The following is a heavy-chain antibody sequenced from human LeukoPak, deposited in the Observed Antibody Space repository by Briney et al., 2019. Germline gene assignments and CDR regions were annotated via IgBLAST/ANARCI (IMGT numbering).Heavy chain of an antibody. V-gene: IGHV4-31*03. D-gene: IGHD3-22*01. J-gene: IGHJ4*02. Sequence: SETLSLTCTVSGGSISSGGYYWSWIRQHPGKGLGWIGYIYYSGSTYYNPSLKSRVTISVDTSENQFSLKLSSVTAADTAVYYCARGFHDSRLIDYWGQGTLVTVSS. CDR1: GGSISSGGYY. CDR2: IYYSGST. CDR3: ARGFHDSRLIDY.